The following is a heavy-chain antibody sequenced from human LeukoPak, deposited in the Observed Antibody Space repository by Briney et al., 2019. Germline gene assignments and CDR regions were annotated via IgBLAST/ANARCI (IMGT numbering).Heavy chain of an antibody. CDR3: ARGSIYYGDSSAYFAY. Sequence: SETLSLTCGVYSESFSGYFWTYIRQPPGGGLEWIGDINHRGSTNYNPSLKSRVTISVDTSKNQFSLRLTSVTAADTAVYYCARGSIYYGDSSAYFAYWGQGSLVTVSS. J-gene: IGHJ4*02. V-gene: IGHV4-34*01. D-gene: IGHD3-22*01. CDR2: INHRGST. CDR1: SESFSGYF.